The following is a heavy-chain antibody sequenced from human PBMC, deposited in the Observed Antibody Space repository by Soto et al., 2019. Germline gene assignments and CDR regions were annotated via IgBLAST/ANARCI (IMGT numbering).Heavy chain of an antibody. CDR1: GFTFDDYA. D-gene: IGHD3-22*01. Sequence: GGPLRLSCAASGFTFDDYAMHWVRQAPGKGLEWVSGISWNSGSIGYADSVKGRFTISRDNAKNSLYLQMNSLRAEDTALYYCAKDSGYYDTRAFDIWGQGTMVTVSS. J-gene: IGHJ3*02. V-gene: IGHV3-9*01. CDR3: AKDSGYYDTRAFDI. CDR2: ISWNSGSI.